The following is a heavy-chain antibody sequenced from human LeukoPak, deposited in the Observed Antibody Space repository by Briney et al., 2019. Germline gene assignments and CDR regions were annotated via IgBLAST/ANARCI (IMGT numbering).Heavy chain of an antibody. CDR3: ARDSHRGWANWFDP. CDR1: GFTFNEYV. CDR2: VSSSGFST. D-gene: IGHD6-19*01. Sequence: GGSLRLSCAVSGFTFNEYVMSWVRQAPGSGLEWVSAVSSSGFSTYYADSVKGRFTISRDNSKNTLYLQMNSLRAEDTAVYYCARDSHRGWANWFDPWGQGTLVTVSS. V-gene: IGHV3-23*01. J-gene: IGHJ5*02.